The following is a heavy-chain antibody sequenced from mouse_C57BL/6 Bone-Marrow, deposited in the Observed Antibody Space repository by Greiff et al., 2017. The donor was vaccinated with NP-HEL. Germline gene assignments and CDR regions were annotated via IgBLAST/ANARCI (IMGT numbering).Heavy chain of an antibody. CDR1: GYTFTDYE. V-gene: IGHV1-15*01. CDR3: TRCDY. Sequence: VKLQESGAELVRPGASVTLSCKASGYTFTDYEMHWVKQTPVHGLEWIGAIDPETGGTAYNQKFKGKAILTADKSSSTAYMELRSLTSEDSAVYYCTRCDYWGQGTTLTVSS. J-gene: IGHJ2*01. CDR2: IDPETGGT.